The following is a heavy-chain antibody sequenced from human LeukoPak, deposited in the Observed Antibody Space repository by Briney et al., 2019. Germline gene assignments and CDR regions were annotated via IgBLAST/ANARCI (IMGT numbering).Heavy chain of an antibody. Sequence: GGSLRLSCAASGFTFSSYGMHWVRQAPGKGLEWVAVISYDGSNKYYADSVKGRFTISRDNSKNTLYLQMNSLRAEDTAAYYCAKVRVPAAKDAFDIWGQGTMVTVSS. J-gene: IGHJ3*02. CDR2: ISYDGSNK. V-gene: IGHV3-30*18. CDR1: GFTFSSYG. D-gene: IGHD2-2*01. CDR3: AKVRVPAAKDAFDI.